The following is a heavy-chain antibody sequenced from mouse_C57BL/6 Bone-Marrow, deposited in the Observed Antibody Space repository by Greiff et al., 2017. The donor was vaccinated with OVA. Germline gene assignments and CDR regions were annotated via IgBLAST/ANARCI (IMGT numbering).Heavy chain of an antibody. D-gene: IGHD2-5*01. V-gene: IGHV5-16*01. CDR2: INYDGSST. Sequence: VHLVESEGGLVQPGSSMKLSCTASGFTFSDYYMAWVRQVPETGLEWVANINYDGSSTYYLDSLQSRFIISRDNAKNILYLQMSSLKSEDTATYYCARGDYSKGYYAMDYWGQGTSVTVSS. J-gene: IGHJ4*01. CDR1: GFTFSDYY. CDR3: ARGDYSKGYYAMDY.